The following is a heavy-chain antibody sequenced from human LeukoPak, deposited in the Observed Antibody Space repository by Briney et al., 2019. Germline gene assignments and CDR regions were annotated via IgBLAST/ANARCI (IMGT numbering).Heavy chain of an antibody. D-gene: IGHD3-22*01. CDR3: AEDPGSSGYPDY. Sequence: PGGSLRLSCAASGFTFSSYAMSWVRQAPGKGLEWVSAISGSGGSTYYADSVKGRFTISRDNSKNTLYLQMNSLRAEDTAVYYCAEDPGSSGYPDYWGQGTLVTVSS. V-gene: IGHV3-23*01. J-gene: IGHJ4*02. CDR2: ISGSGGST. CDR1: GFTFSSYA.